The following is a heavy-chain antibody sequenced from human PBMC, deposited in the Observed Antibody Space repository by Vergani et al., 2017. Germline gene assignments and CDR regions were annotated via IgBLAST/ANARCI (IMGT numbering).Heavy chain of an antibody. CDR2: IYSGGST. CDR1: GFTFSSYA. D-gene: IGHD3-10*01. V-gene: IGHV3-23*03. J-gene: IGHJ4*02. CDR3: ARDQGYGSGSYPYY. Sequence: EVQLLESGGGLVQPGGSLRLSCAASGFTFSSYAMSWVRQAPGKGLEWVSVIYSGGSTYYADSVKGRFTISRYNSNNTLYLHMNTLRAEDTAVYYCARDQGYGSGSYPYYWGQGTLVTVSS.